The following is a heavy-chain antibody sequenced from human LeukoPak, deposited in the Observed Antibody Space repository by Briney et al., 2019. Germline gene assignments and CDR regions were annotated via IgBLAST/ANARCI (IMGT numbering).Heavy chain of an antibody. Sequence: GGSLRLSCAASGFTFHFYSMTWVRQAPGKGLEWVSYISSRSSTIYYADSVKGRFTISRDNAKNSLYLQMNSLRAEDTAVYYCARALGGYSYGTPNFDYWGQGTLVTVSS. CDR2: ISSRSSTI. CDR3: ARALGGYSYGTPNFDY. D-gene: IGHD5-18*01. V-gene: IGHV3-48*04. CDR1: GFTFHFYS. J-gene: IGHJ4*02.